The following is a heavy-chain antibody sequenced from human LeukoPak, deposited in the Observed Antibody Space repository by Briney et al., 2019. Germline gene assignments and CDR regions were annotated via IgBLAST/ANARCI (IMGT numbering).Heavy chain of an antibody. CDR1: GFTFSSYS. CDR3: ARDNSIAVAGTNDY. D-gene: IGHD6-19*01. Sequence: GGSLRLSCAASGFTFSSYSMNWVRQAPGKGLEWVSYISSSSSTIYYADSVKGRFTISRDNAKNSLYLQMNSLRAEDTAVYYCARDNSIAVAGTNDYWGQGTLVTVSS. J-gene: IGHJ4*02. V-gene: IGHV3-48*04. CDR2: ISSSSSTI.